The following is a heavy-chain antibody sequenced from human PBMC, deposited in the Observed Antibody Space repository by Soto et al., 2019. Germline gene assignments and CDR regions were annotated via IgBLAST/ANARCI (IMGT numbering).Heavy chain of an antibody. CDR1: GFTVSSNY. CDR2: IYSGGST. J-gene: IGHJ3*01. V-gene: IGHV3-53*02. Sequence: EVQLVETGGGLIQPGGSLRLSCAASGFTVSSNYLSWVRQAPGRGLEWVSIIYSGGSTYYADSVKGRFTISRDNSRNTLYLQMNSLRAEDTAVYYCARALLPTVDAFDVWGQGTMVTVSS. CDR3: ARALLPTVDAFDV. D-gene: IGHD4-17*01.